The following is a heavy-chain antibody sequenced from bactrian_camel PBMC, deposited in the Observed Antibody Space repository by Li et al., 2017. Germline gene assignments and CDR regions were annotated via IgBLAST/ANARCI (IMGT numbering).Heavy chain of an antibody. CDR2: IAGDGTT. D-gene: IGHD6*01. Sequence: HVQLVESGGGSVQAGGSLRLSCVVSGYTYRRYCMGWFRQAPGKEREGVAAIAGDGTTRYADSVQGRFTISSDNAENTVYLQMNNLKSEDTALYYCATPVGSTWLKCFASWGQGTQVTVS. V-gene: IGHV3S53*01. CDR1: GYTYRRYC. CDR3: ATPVGSTWLKCFAS. J-gene: IGHJ6*01.